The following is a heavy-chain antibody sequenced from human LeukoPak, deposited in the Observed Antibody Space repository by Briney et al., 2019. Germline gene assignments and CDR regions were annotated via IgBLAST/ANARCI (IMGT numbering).Heavy chain of an antibody. V-gene: IGHV3-15*01. CDR1: GFTLNNAW. CDR2: IKRETDGGTI. D-gene: IGHD3-22*01. Sequence: GGSLRLSCAASGFTLNNAWMSWVRQAPGKGLEWLGRIKRETDGGTIDYAAPVKGRFTISIDDSRNTLYLQMDSLKIEDTAVYYCTTDRYYDNSELQFQHWGQGTLVTVSS. J-gene: IGHJ1*01. CDR3: TTDRYYDNSELQFQH.